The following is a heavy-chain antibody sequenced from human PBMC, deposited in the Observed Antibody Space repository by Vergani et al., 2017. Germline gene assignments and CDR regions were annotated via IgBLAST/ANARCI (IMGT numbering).Heavy chain of an antibody. CDR2: IIPIFGTA. D-gene: IGHD3-10*01. CDR3: AGHTMVRGVIIPSNWFDP. Sequence: QVQLVQSGAEVKKPGSSVKVSCKASGGTFSSYAISWVRQAPGQGLEWMGGIIPIFGTANYAQKFQGRVTITADESTSTAYMELSSLRSEETAVYYCAGHTMVRGVIIPSNWFDPWGQGTLVTVSS. CDR1: GGTFSSYA. V-gene: IGHV1-69*13. J-gene: IGHJ5*02.